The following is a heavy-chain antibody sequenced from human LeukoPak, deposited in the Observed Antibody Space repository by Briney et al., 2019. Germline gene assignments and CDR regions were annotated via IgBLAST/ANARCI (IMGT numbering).Heavy chain of an antibody. Sequence: GGSLRLSCTASGFTVSSNYMNWVRQAPGKGLEWVSVIYSGGTAYYADSVKGRFTISRDNSKNTLYLQMNSLRAEDTAVYYCARDPPRSVGASDIWGQGTMVTVSS. V-gene: IGHV3-53*01. CDR2: IYSGGTA. CDR3: ARDPPRSVGASDI. CDR1: GFTVSSNY. D-gene: IGHD1-26*01. J-gene: IGHJ3*02.